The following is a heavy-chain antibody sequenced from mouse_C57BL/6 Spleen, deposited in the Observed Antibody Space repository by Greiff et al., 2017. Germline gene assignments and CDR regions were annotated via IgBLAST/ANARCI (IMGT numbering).Heavy chain of an antibody. Sequence: QVQLQQSGAELVRPGASVKLSCKASGYTFTDYYINWVKQRPGQGLEWIARIYPGSGNTYYNEKFKGKATLTAEKSSSTAYMQLSSLTSEDSAVYFCARSRGDYDGAMDYWGQGTSVTVSS. D-gene: IGHD2-4*01. V-gene: IGHV1-76*01. CDR3: ARSRGDYDGAMDY. CDR2: IYPGSGNT. CDR1: GYTFTDYY. J-gene: IGHJ4*01.